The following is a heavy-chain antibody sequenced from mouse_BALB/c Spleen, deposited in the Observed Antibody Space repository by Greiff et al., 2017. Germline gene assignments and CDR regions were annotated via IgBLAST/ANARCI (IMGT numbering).Heavy chain of an antibody. V-gene: IGHV14-3*02. CDR1: GFNIKDTY. Sequence: VQLQQSGAELVKPGASVKLSCTASGFNIKDTYMHWVKQRPEQGLEWIGRIDPANGNTKYDPKFQGKATITADTSSNTAYLQLSSLTSEDTAVYYCALDVTRYFDVWGAGTTVTVSS. CDR3: ALDVTRYFDV. CDR2: IDPANGNT. J-gene: IGHJ1*01. D-gene: IGHD2-12*01.